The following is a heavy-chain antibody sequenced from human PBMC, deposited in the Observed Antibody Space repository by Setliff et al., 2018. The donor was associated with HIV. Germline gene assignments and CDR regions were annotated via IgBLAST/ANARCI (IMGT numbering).Heavy chain of an antibody. J-gene: IGHJ4*02. CDR2: IYASGST. Sequence: SETLSLTCTVSGGSISSGSFYWSWIRQPAGKGLEWIGRIYASGSTNYNPSLKSRLTISLDTSNTQFSLKLSSVTAADTAVYFCAREKYKFGYQVYFFDSWGQGTLVTVSS. CDR3: AREKYKFGYQVYFFDS. CDR1: GGSISSGSFY. D-gene: IGHD5-12*01. V-gene: IGHV4-61*02.